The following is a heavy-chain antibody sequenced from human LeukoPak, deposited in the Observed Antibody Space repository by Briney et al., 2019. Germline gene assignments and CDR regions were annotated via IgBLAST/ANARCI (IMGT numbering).Heavy chain of an antibody. J-gene: IGHJ3*02. CDR2: IYYSGST. D-gene: IGHD1-1*01. CDR3: ARNHMTTDTFDI. Sequence: PSETLSLTCTVSGGSISTYYWSWIRQPPGKGLEWIGYIYYSGSTNYNPSLKSRVTISVDTSKNQSSLKLSSVTAADTTVYYCARNHMTTDTFDIWGQGTMVTVSS. V-gene: IGHV4-59*01. CDR1: GGSISTYY.